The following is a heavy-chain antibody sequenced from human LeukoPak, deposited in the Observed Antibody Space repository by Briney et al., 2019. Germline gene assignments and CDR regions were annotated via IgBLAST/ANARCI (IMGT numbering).Heavy chain of an antibody. J-gene: IGHJ4*02. CDR2: ISYDGSNK. V-gene: IGHV3-30-3*01. D-gene: IGHD1-1*01. CDR3: ARDQTGTFLFDY. CDR1: GFTFSSYA. Sequence: PGGSLGLSCAASGFTFSSYAMHWVRQAPGKGLEWVAVISYDGSNKYYADSVKGRFTISRDNSKNTLYLQMNSLRAEDTAVYYCARDQTGTFLFDYWGQGTLVTVSS.